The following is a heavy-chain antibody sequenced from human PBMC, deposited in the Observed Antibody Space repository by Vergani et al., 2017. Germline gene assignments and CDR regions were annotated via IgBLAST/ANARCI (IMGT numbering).Heavy chain of an antibody. CDR2: IYPGDSDT. CDR3: ARQFDGYYYDSGTDY. D-gene: IGHD3-22*01. Sequence: EVQLVLSGAEVKKPGESLTIFCKGSGYSFTSYWIGWVRQMPGKGLEWMGLIYPGDSDTRYSPSFQGQVTISADQPISTAYLQWSSLKASDTAMYYCARQFDGYYYDSGTDYWGQGTLVTVSS. CDR1: GYSFTSYW. J-gene: IGHJ4*02. V-gene: IGHV5-51*01.